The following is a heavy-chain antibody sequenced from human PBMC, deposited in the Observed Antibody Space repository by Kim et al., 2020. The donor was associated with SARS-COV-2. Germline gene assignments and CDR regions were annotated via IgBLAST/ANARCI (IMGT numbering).Heavy chain of an antibody. CDR1: GFTLSNFG. Sequence: GGSLRLSCAASGFTLSNFGMHWVRQAPGKGLEWVAIINHNGDHTSYADSVKGRFTISRDNSKDTLNLHMNSLRAEDTAVYFCVRDAVWGVAFGGQG. J-gene: IGHJ1*01. V-gene: IGHV3-33*08. CDR3: VRDAVWGVAF. CDR2: INHNGDHT. D-gene: IGHD7-27*01.